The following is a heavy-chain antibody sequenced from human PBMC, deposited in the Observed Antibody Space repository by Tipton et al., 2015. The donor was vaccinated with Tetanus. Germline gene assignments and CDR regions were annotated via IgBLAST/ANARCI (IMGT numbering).Heavy chain of an antibody. V-gene: IGHV4-61*01. J-gene: IGHJ6*02. Sequence: LRLSCTVSGGSINSVNYYWSWIRQPPGKGLEWTGYVFHSGSTKYNPSLKSRVTISVDTSKNQFSLKLRSVTAADTAVYYCARDSNFYTYSYKGMDVWGQGTSVTVSS. D-gene: IGHD4-11*01. CDR3: ARDSNFYTYSYKGMDV. CDR1: GGSINSVNYY. CDR2: VFHSGST.